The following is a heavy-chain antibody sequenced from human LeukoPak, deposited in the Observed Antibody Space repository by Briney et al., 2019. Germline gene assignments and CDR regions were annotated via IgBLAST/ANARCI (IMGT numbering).Heavy chain of an antibody. CDR1: GGSISSSNW. CDR2: IYYSGST. CDR3: ARVTGYTVEDFFDY. D-gene: IGHD3-9*01. V-gene: IGHV4-4*02. Sequence: SETLSLTCAVSGGSISSSNWWNWVRQPPGKGLEWIGYIYYSGSTNYNPSLKSRVTISVDTSKNQFSLKLRYVTAADTAVYYCARVTGYTVEDFFDYWGQGTLVTVSS. J-gene: IGHJ4*02.